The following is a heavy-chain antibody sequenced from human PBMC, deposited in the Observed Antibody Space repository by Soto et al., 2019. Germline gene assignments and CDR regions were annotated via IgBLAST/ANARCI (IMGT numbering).Heavy chain of an antibody. CDR1: GGSISSYY. CDR3: ARNPAIRPRSGYYGKDV. CDR2: IYYSGST. J-gene: IGHJ6*02. V-gene: IGHV4-59*07. Sequence: TSDTLSITCTVSGGSISSYYWSWIRQPPGKGLEWIGYIYYSGSTNYNPSLKSRVTISVETSKNQFSLKLSSVTAADTAVYYCARNPAIRPRSGYYGKDVWGQGTTVTVSS. D-gene: IGHD2-2*02.